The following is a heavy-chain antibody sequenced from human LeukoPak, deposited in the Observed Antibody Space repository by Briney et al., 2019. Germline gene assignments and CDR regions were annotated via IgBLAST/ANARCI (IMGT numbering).Heavy chain of an antibody. CDR3: ARGLRGSYRFFDY. V-gene: IGHV4-34*01. D-gene: IGHD1-26*01. CDR2: INHSGST. Sequence: SETLSLTCAVYGGSFSGYYWSWIRQPPGKGLEWIGEINHSGSTNYNPSLKSRVTISVDTSKNQFSLKLSSVTAADTAVYYCARGLRGSYRFFDYWGQGTLATVSS. J-gene: IGHJ4*02. CDR1: GGSFSGYY.